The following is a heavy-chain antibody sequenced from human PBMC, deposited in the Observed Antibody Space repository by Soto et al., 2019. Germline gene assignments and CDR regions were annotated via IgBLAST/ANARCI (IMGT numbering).Heavy chain of an antibody. CDR3: ARVLGGSLGFFDY. D-gene: IGHD2-15*01. J-gene: IGHJ4*02. V-gene: IGHV4-39*07. Sequence: LSLTCTVSGGSISSSSYYWGWIRQPPGKGLEWIGSIYYSGSTNYNPSLKSRVTISVDTSKNQFSLKLSFVSAADTAVYYCARVLGGSLGFFDYWGQGTLVTVSS. CDR2: IYYSGST. CDR1: GGSISSSSYY.